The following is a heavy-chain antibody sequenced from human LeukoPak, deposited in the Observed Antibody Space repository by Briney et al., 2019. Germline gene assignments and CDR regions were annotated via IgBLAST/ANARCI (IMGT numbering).Heavy chain of an antibody. D-gene: IGHD6-19*01. Sequence: SETLSLTCTVSGGSISSYYWSWIRQPPGKGLEWIGYIYYSGSTNYNPSLKSRVTISVDTSKNQFSLKLSSVTAADTAVYYCARTSGWYYFDYWGQGTLVTVSS. CDR3: ARTSGWYYFDY. CDR2: IYYSGST. J-gene: IGHJ4*02. V-gene: IGHV4-59*01. CDR1: GGSISSYY.